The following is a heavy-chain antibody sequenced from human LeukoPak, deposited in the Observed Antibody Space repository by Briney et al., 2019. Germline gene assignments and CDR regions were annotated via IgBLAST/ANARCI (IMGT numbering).Heavy chain of an antibody. J-gene: IGHJ6*02. CDR1: GFTFSSYA. CDR2: ISYDGSNK. V-gene: IGHV3-30-3*01. CDR3: ARDLSVRGWELPQMVYYYYYGMDV. Sequence: QSGGSLRLSCAASGFTFSSYAMHWVRQAPGKGLEWVAVISYDGSNKYYADSVKGRFTISRDNSKNTLYPQMNSLRAEDTAVYYCARDLSVRGWELPQMVYYYYYGMDVWGQGTTVTVSS. D-gene: IGHD1-26*01.